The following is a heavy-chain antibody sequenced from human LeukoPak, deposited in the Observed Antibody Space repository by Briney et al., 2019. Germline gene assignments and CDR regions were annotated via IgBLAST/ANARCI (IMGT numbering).Heavy chain of an antibody. J-gene: IGHJ4*02. V-gene: IGHV3-9*01. Sequence: PGRSLRLSCAASGFTFVDYAMHWVRKAPGKGLEWVSGITWNSDSLGYADSVKGRFTISRDNAKNSLHLQMNSLRAEDTALYYCAKGSGWSYFDYWGQGTLVTVSS. D-gene: IGHD6-19*01. CDR1: GFTFVDYA. CDR3: AKGSGWSYFDY. CDR2: ITWNSDSL.